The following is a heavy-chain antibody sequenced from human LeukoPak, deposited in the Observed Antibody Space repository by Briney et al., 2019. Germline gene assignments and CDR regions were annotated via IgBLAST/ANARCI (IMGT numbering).Heavy chain of an antibody. V-gene: IGHV4-61*02. D-gene: IGHD6-13*01. CDR2: IYTSGST. CDR1: GGSISSGSYY. Sequence: PSQTLSLTCTVSGGSISSGSYYWSCIRQPAGKGLEWIGRIYTSGSTNYNPSLKSRVTISVDTSKNQFSLKLSSVTAADTAVYYCARMQRATYSSSWYCDYWGQGTLVTVS. J-gene: IGHJ4*02. CDR3: ARMQRATYSSSWYCDY.